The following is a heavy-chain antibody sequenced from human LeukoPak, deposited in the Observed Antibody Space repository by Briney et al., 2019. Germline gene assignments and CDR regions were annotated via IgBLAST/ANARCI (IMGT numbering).Heavy chain of an antibody. J-gene: IGHJ5*01. CDR2: MFYSVNT. V-gene: IGHV4-4*07. D-gene: IGHD2-2*01. Sequence: SETLSLTCTVSGASITSYHWSWVRQPAGKGLEWVGRMFYSVNTDYNTSLKSRLTMSIDTSKNQFSLKLSSVTAADTAVYFCARDQEQCSGTSCYPYWYDSWGQGTLVPVSS. CDR1: GASITSYH. CDR3: ARDQEQCSGTSCYPYWYDS.